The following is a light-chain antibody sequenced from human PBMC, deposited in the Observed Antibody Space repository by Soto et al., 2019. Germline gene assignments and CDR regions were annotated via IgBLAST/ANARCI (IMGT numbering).Light chain of an antibody. CDR1: QSLLHSNGYNY. V-gene: IGKV2-28*01. CDR2: FSS. CDR3: MEALPIPPL. J-gene: IGKJ2*01. Sequence: DIVMTQSPLSLPVTPGEPASISCSSSQSLLHSNGYNYLAWYLQKQEQSPQLLIYFSSNRASGVPDRVSGSGSGTDFTLKTSRVEAEDVGIYYCMEALPIPPLFGQGTKLEIK.